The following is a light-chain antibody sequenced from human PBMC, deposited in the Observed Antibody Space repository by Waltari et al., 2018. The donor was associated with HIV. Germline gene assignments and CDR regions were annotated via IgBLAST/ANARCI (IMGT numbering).Light chain of an antibody. J-gene: IGLJ3*02. CDR3: CSYAGSSTLL. V-gene: IGLV2-23*02. CDR1: SSDVGGYKY. CDR2: VVR. Sequence: QSALTQPASVSGSPGQSITISCTGASSDVGGYKYVSWYQHPPGNAPKLMMYVVREPPSGVSSRCSGSKSGNTASLTISGLQAEDEADYYCCSYAGSSTLLFGGGTKVTVL.